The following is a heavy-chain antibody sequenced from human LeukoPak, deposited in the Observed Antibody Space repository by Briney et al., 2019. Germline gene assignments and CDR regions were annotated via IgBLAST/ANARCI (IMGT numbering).Heavy chain of an antibody. J-gene: IGHJ4*02. D-gene: IGHD6-19*01. CDR1: GFTFSSYG. V-gene: IGHV3-30*02. CDR3: AGIAVAAIH. Sequence: GGSLRLSCAASGFTFSSYGMHWVRQAPGRGLGWVAFIRYEGSSKYYGDSVKGRFTISRDNVETALYLQIHSLRPEATAVYYCAGIAVAAIHCGQGTLVTVSS. CDR2: IRYEGSSK.